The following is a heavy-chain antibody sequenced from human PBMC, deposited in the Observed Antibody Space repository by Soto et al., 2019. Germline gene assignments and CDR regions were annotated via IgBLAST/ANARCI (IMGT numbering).Heavy chain of an antibody. V-gene: IGHV1-24*01. CDR1: GYTLTELS. J-gene: IGHJ5*02. CDR3: ATTLNYDGSGSNWFDP. D-gene: IGHD3-10*01. Sequence: ASVKVSCKVSGYTLTELSMHWVRQAPGKGREWMGGFYPEDGETIYAEKFQGRVTMTEDTSTDTAYMELSSLRSEDTAVYYCATTLNYDGSGSNWFDPWGQGTLVTVSS. CDR2: FYPEDGET.